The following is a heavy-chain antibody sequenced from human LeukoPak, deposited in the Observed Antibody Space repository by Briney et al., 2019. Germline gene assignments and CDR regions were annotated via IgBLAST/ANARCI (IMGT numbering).Heavy chain of an antibody. Sequence: GGSLRLSCAASGFTFSSYWMSWVRQAPGKGLEWVSYISSSGSTIYYADSVKGRFTISRDNAKNSLYLQMNSLRAEDTAVYYCARDSVSGSHPAPGHDYWGQGTLVTVSS. V-gene: IGHV3-48*04. CDR1: GFTFSSYW. J-gene: IGHJ4*02. CDR3: ARDSVSGSHPAPGHDY. D-gene: IGHD1-26*01. CDR2: ISSSGSTI.